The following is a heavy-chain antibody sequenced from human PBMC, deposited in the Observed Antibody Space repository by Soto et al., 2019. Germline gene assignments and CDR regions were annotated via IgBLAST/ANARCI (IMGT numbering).Heavy chain of an antibody. Sequence: SETLSLTCTVSGGSLSSVSYYWSWIRQPPGKGLEWIGYIYYSGSTNYNPSLKSRVTISVDTSKNQFSLKLSSVTAADTAVYYCARTVAGWFDPWGQGTLVTVSS. J-gene: IGHJ5*02. V-gene: IGHV4-61*01. CDR3: ARTVAGWFDP. CDR1: GGSLSSVSYY. CDR2: IYYSGST. D-gene: IGHD6-19*01.